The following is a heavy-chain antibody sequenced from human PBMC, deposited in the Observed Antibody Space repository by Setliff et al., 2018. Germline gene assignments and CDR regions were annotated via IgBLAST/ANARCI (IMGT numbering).Heavy chain of an antibody. J-gene: IGHJ5*02. Sequence: GGSLRLSCAASRFTFSNYSMNWVRQAPGKGLEWVSSISSTSTYTHYADSVKGRFTMSRDNAKNTLYLQMNGLRAEDSALYYCAKDPNGDFFGAFDTWGQGALVTVSS. D-gene: IGHD4-17*01. CDR2: ISSTSTYT. CDR3: AKDPNGDFFGAFDT. V-gene: IGHV3-21*04. CDR1: RFTFSNYS.